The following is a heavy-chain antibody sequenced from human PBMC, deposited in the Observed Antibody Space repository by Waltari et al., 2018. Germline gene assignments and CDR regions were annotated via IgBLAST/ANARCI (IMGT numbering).Heavy chain of an antibody. D-gene: IGHD1-26*01. CDR3: VRATLVGASTRAGLDP. J-gene: IGHJ5*02. V-gene: IGHV3-74*01. Sequence: EVQLVESGGGLVQPGGPLRLSCDASGFTFTTHWIHWVPPAPGKGLVWVARTNGDGSSTSYADSVKGRFTLSRDNAKNTLYLQMNSLRVEDTAVYYCVRATLVGASTRAGLDPWGQGTLVTVSS. CDR2: TNGDGSST. CDR1: GFTFTTHW.